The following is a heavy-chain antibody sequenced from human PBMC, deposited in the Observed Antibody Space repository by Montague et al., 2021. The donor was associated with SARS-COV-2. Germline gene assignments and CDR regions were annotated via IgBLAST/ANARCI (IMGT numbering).Heavy chain of an antibody. V-gene: IGHV4-4*02. CDR1: GDSISSSYW. D-gene: IGHD6-13*01. Sequence: SETLSLTCAVSGDSISSSYWWNWVRQSPGKGLEWIGEIFHSGTTNYNPSLKSRITISVDKSRNQFSLRLSSVTAAATAIYYCASWSESDSWYQASLDYWGQGTLITVSS. CDR3: ASWSESDSWYQASLDY. J-gene: IGHJ4*02. CDR2: IFHSGTT.